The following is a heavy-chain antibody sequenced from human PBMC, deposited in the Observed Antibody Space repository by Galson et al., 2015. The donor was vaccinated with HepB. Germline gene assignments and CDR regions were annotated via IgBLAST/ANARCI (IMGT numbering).Heavy chain of an antibody. V-gene: IGHV2-70*04. J-gene: IGHJ6*03. D-gene: IGHD3-22*01. Sequence: TLTLTCTCSGFSLNSNGVRVSWIRQPPGKALEWLARIDWDDDKFYSTSLKTRLTISKNTSKNQVVLTVTNMDPVDTATYFCARMIDSNYQYMDVWGKGTTITVSS. CDR2: IDWDDDK. CDR3: ARMIDSNYQYMDV. CDR1: GFSLNSNGVR.